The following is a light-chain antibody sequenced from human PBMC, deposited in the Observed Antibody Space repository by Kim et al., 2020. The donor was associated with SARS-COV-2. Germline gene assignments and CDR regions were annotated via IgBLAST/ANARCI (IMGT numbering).Light chain of an antibody. J-gene: IGLJ3*02. Sequence: QSALTQPASVYGSPGQSITISCTGTSSDVGGYNYVSWYQQHPGKAPKLMIYDVSKRPSGVSNRFSGSKSGNTASLTISGLQAEDEADYYCSSYTTSNSWVFGGGTQLTVL. CDR3: SSYTTSNSWV. V-gene: IGLV2-14*03. CDR1: SSDVGGYNY. CDR2: DVS.